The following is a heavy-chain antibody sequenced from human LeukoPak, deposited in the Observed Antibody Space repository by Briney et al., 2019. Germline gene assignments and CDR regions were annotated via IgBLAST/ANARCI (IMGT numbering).Heavy chain of an antibody. V-gene: IGHV3-30-3*01. Sequence: GGSLRLSCAASGFTFSDYTMHWVRQAPGKGLEWVAVISYDGINKYYADSVKGRFTISRDNSKNTLYLQMNSLKTEDTAVYYCTTDLLDYVWGSYRYTAIGDYWGQGTLVTVSS. CDR3: TTDLLDYVWGSYRYTAIGDY. CDR2: ISYDGINK. CDR1: GFTFSDYT. D-gene: IGHD3-16*02. J-gene: IGHJ4*02.